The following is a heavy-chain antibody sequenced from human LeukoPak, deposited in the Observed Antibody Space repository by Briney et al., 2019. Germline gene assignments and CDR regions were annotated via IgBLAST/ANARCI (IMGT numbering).Heavy chain of an antibody. J-gene: IGHJ4*02. Sequence: GGSLRPSCAASGFTFDDYAMHWVRQAPGKGLEWVSGISWNSGSIGYADSVKGRFTISRDNSKNTLYLQMNSLRAEDTAVYYCAKDLVSQRGVGSSEKVDYWGQGTLVTVSS. CDR2: ISWNSGSI. D-gene: IGHD3-10*01. CDR1: GFTFDDYA. V-gene: IGHV3-9*01. CDR3: AKDLVSQRGVGSSEKVDY.